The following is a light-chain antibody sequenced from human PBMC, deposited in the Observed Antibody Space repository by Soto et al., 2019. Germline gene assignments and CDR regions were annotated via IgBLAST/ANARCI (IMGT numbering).Light chain of an antibody. CDR2: GAA. J-gene: IGKJ3*01. Sequence: EIVLTQSPGTLSLSPGERATLSCRASQSVSSSYLAWYQQKPGQAPRLLIYGAASRATGIPDRFSGRGSGTNFPLTSSRVVRENFAAYYCHQDGSSPTFGPGNKVDIK. CDR1: QSVSSSY. CDR3: HQDGSSPT. V-gene: IGKV3-20*01.